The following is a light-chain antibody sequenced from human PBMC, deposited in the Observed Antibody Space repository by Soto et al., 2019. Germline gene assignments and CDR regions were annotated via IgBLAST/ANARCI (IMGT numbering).Light chain of an antibody. CDR3: LSYADTAYV. J-gene: IGLJ1*01. CDR1: SSDVGGYNY. V-gene: IGLV2-8*01. CDR2: EVS. Sequence: QSVLTQPPSASGSPGQSVTISCAGTSSDVGGYNYVSWYQQYPGKVPKLMIYEVSERPSGVPDRFSGSKSGNTAFLTVSGLPADEADDYYCLSYADTAYVFGTGTKLTVL.